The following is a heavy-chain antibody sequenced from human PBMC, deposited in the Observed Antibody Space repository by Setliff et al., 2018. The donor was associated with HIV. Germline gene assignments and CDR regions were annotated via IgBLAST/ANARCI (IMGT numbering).Heavy chain of an antibody. CDR2: IKKSSDGGKT. D-gene: IGHD2-21*01. CDR1: GFTFNNAW. CDR3: ATDNGPSYSMDI. Sequence: PGGSLRLSCVASGFTFNNAWMNWVRQAPGKGLEWLSRIKKSSDGGKTDDASPVKGRFTISRDDSKNPLYLQMNSLKTEDTGVYFCATDNGPSYSMDIWGQGTTVTVSS. J-gene: IGHJ6*02. V-gene: IGHV3-15*01.